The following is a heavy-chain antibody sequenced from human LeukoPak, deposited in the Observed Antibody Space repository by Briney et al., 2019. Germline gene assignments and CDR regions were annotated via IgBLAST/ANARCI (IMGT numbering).Heavy chain of an antibody. CDR3: ARQGKDYYYYYGMDV. CDR2: IYYSGST. V-gene: IGHV4-59*01. CDR1: GGSLSSYY. J-gene: IGHJ6*02. Sequence: SETLSLTCTVSGGSLSSYYWSWIRQPPGKGLEWIGYIYYSGSTNYNPSLKSRVTISVDTSKNQFSLKLSSVTAADTAVYYCARQGKDYYYYYGMDVWGQGTTVTVSS.